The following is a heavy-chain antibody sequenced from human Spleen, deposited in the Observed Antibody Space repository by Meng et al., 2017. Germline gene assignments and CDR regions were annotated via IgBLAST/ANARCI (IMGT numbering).Heavy chain of an antibody. J-gene: IGHJ6*02. CDR3: ARGDALGVSSGWYEGHYYYGMDV. Sequence: GGSLRLSCAASGFTFSSYWMHWVRQATGKGLEWVSAIGTAGDTYYPGSVKGRFTISRENAKNSLYLQMNSLRAGDTAGYYCARGDALGVSSGWYEGHYYYGMDVGGPGTTVTVSS. CDR1: GFTFSSYW. V-gene: IGHV3-13*01. D-gene: IGHD6-19*01. CDR2: IGTAGDT.